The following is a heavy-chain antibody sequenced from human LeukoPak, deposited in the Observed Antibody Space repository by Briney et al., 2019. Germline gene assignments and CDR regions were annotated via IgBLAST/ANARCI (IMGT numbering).Heavy chain of an antibody. CDR1: GGSFSGYY. J-gene: IGHJ5*02. CDR2: INHSGST. V-gene: IGHV4-34*01. CDR3: AGNRLLWFGELLNWFDP. Sequence: SETLSLTCAVYGGSFSGYYWSWIRQPPGKGLEWIGEINHSGSTNYNPPLKSRVTISVDTSKNQFSLKLSSVTAADTAVYYCAGNRLLWFGELLNWFDPWGQGTLVTVSS. D-gene: IGHD3-10*01.